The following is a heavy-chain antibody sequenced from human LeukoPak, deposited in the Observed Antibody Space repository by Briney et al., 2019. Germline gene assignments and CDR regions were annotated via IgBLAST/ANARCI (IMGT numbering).Heavy chain of an antibody. J-gene: IGHJ4*02. D-gene: IGHD5-18*01. V-gene: IGHV1-8*02. CDR2: MNPNSGNT. Sequence: ASVKVSCKASGYTFTGYYMHWVRQATGQGLEWMGWMNPNSGNTGYAQKFQGRVTMTRNTSISTAYMELSSLRSEDTAVYYCARAINKEIQLWERYPDYWGQGTLVTVSS. CDR3: ARAINKEIQLWERYPDY. CDR1: GYTFTGYY.